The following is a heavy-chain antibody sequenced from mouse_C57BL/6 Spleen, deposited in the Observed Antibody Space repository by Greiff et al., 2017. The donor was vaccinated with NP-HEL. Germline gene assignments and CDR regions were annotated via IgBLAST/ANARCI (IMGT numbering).Heavy chain of an antibody. CDR2: IYPGDGDT. V-gene: IGHV1-82*01. Sequence: VQLQQSGPELVKPGASVKISCKASGYAFSSSWMNWVKQRPGKGLEWIGRIYPGDGDTNYNEKFKGKATLTADKSSSTAYMQLSSLTSEDSAVYFCARDTTVVATGYFDVWGTGTTVTVSS. CDR1: GYAFSSSW. D-gene: IGHD1-1*01. J-gene: IGHJ1*03. CDR3: ARDTTVVATGYFDV.